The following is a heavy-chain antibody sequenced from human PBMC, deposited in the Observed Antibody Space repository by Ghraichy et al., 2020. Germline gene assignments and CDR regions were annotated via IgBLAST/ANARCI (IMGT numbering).Heavy chain of an antibody. CDR2: TFYRSKWYS. D-gene: IGHD3-10*01. J-gene: IGHJ4*02. V-gene: IGHV6-1*01. CDR1: GDSVSSNSAT. Sequence: SQTLSLTCAISGDSVSSNSATCDWIRQSPSRGLEWLGRTFYRSKWYSEYAVSVKSRITINPDTSKNQFSLQLNSVTPEDTALYYCARQYIYGFDYWGQGTLVTVSS. CDR3: ARQYIYGFDY.